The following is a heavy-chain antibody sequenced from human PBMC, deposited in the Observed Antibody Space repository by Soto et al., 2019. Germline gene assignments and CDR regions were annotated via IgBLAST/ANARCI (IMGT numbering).Heavy chain of an antibody. V-gene: IGHV4-61*08. Sequence: QVQLQESGPGLVKPSETLSLTCTVSVSGGSVSTGVHYWSWIRQPPGKGLEWIGYIYYSGSTNYNPSVKSRVTISVDTSKNQFSLKLTCVTAADTAVYYCARGYYTSWYWFDRWGRGTLVTVSS. J-gene: IGHJ2*01. CDR1: GGSVSTGVHY. CDR2: IYYSGST. CDR3: ARGYYTSWYWFDR. D-gene: IGHD6-13*01.